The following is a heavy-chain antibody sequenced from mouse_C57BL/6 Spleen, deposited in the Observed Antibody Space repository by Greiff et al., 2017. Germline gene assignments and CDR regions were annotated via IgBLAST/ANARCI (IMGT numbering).Heavy chain of an antibody. Sequence: VQLQQSGAELMKPGASVKLSCKATGYTFTGYWIEWVKQRPGHGLEWIGEILPGSGRTNYNEKFKGKATFTADTSSNTAYMQLSSLTTEDSAIYYCATYYYGSSYSFDCWGQGTTLTVSS. D-gene: IGHD1-1*01. J-gene: IGHJ2*01. CDR2: ILPGSGRT. V-gene: IGHV1-9*01. CDR1: GYTFTGYW. CDR3: ATYYYGSSYSFDC.